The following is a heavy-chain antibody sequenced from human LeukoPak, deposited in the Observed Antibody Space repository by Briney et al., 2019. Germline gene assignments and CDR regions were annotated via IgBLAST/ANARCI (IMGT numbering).Heavy chain of an antibody. V-gene: IGHV7-4-1*02. CDR2: INTDAGDP. Sequence: GASGTLCRKASGYTFTNFGMTRGREAPGQGVEWRGWINTDAGDPTYAQGFTGRFVYPLNPSVSTAYLQISRLTPEAPAVYYCARKVIGTGVFNYGGQGTLVPVSS. CDR3: ARKVIGTGVFNY. J-gene: IGHJ4*02. CDR1: GYTFTNFG. D-gene: IGHD2-21*01.